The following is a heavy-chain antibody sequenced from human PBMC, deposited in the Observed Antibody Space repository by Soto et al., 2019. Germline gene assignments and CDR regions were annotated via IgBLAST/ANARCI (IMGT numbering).Heavy chain of an antibody. D-gene: IGHD3-3*01. Sequence: QVQLVQSGAEVKKPGASVKVSCKASGDTFLSNDINWVRQAPGQGLEWMGWINTNSGNTGYAQKFQGRRTMTRNTSVTTAYLEWSGLRSEDTAIYYCARGAVTGITLFGVAIIGGHHYMDVWRTGTTVTVSS. J-gene: IGHJ6*03. CDR1: GDTFLSND. CDR3: ARGAVTGITLFGVAIIGGHHYMDV. CDR2: INTNSGNT. V-gene: IGHV1-8*01.